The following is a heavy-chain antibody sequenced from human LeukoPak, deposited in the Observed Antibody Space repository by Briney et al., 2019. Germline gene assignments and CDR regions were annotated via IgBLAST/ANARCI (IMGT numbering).Heavy chain of an antibody. CDR1: GYTFSGYY. Sequence: RASVKVCCKASGYTFSGYYMHWVRQAPGQGLEWMGWIKPNSGGTNFAQKFQGRVTMTRDTSISTAYMELSRLRSDDTAVYYCATGSYLYDAFDIWGQGTMVTVSS. V-gene: IGHV1-2*02. CDR2: IKPNSGGT. CDR3: ATGSYLYDAFDI. D-gene: IGHD1-26*01. J-gene: IGHJ3*02.